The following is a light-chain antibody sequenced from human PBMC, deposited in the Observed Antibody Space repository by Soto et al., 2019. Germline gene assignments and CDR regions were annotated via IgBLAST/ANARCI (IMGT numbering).Light chain of an antibody. J-gene: IGKJ2*01. Sequence: EIVLTQSPGTLSLSPGERATLSCRASQSVSSSYLAWYQQKPGQAPRLLIYGASSRATGIPDRFSGSGSGTDLTLTISRLEPDDFAVYYCQQFGNSPYTFGQGTRLEIK. CDR1: QSVSSSY. CDR3: QQFGNSPYT. V-gene: IGKV3-20*01. CDR2: GAS.